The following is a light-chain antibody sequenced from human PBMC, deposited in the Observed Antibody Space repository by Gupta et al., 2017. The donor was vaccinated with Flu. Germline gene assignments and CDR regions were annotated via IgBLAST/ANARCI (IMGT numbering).Light chain of an antibody. J-gene: IGKJ2*01. CDR2: AAS. V-gene: IGKV1-33*01. Sequence: DTQITQCPSSLSASVGDRVTITCQASQDISNYLNWYQQKPGKAPKLLIYAASNLETGVPSRFSGSGSGTDFTFTISSLQPEDVATYYCQQDDNLPNTFGQGTKVEIK. CDR1: QDISNY. CDR3: QQDDNLPNT.